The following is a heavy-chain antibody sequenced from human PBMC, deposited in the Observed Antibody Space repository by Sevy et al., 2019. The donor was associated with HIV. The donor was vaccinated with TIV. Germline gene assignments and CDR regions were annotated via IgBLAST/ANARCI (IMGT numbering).Heavy chain of an antibody. CDR3: ARDRRVEYGGSDY. V-gene: IGHV3-7*03. D-gene: IGHD3-10*01. CDR2: IKKDGTDK. Sequence: GRSLRLSCGVSGFTFSNHWMSWVRQAPGKGLEWVANIKKDGTDKFYVDSVKGRFSISRDNAENSLYLEMNSLRVEDTAVYYCARDRRVEYGGSDYWGQGTLVTVSS. CDR1: GFTFSNHW. J-gene: IGHJ4*02.